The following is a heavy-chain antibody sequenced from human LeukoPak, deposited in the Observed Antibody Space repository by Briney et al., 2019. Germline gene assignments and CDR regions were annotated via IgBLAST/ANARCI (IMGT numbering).Heavy chain of an antibody. V-gene: IGHV4-38-2*02. CDR2: IYHSGST. Sequence: SETLSLTCTVSGYSISSGYYWGWIRQPPGKGLEWIGSIYHSGSTYYNPSLKSRVTISVDTSKNQFSLKLSSVTAADTAVYYCAGDSSGWTYFDYWGQGTLVTVSS. CDR1: GYSISSGYY. CDR3: AGDSSGWTYFDY. J-gene: IGHJ4*02. D-gene: IGHD6-19*01.